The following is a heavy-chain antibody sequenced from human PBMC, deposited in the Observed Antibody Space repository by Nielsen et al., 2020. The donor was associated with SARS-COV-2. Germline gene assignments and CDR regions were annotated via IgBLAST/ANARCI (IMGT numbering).Heavy chain of an antibody. J-gene: IGHJ4*02. D-gene: IGHD3-10*01. CDR3: AGRYGHGLDY. CDR2: IIPMFQTA. CDR1: GGTFNNHA. V-gene: IGHV1-69*13. Sequence: SVKVSCKASGGTFNNHAIGWVRQAPGQGLEWMGGIIPMFQTANYGQKFQGRVTITANESSSTAYMDLNSLTYEDTAIYYCAGRYGHGLDYWGQGTLVTVSS.